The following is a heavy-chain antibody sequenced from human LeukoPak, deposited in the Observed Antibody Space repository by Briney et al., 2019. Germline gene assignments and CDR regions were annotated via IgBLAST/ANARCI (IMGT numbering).Heavy chain of an antibody. CDR1: GYSFTGYH. V-gene: IGHV1-2*02. CDR2: INPNSGGT. D-gene: IGHD3-3*01. Sequence: GASVKVSCKASGYSFTGYHLHWVRQAPGQGLEWMGWINPNSGGTKYAQKFQGRVSMTRDTSINTAYVELNRLRPDDTAVYFCARDYDTIFGVILPFDYWGQGTLVTVSS. CDR3: ARDYDTIFGVILPFDY. J-gene: IGHJ4*02.